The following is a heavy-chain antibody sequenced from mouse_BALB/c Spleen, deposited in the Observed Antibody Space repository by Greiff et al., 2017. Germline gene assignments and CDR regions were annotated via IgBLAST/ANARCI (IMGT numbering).Heavy chain of an antibody. J-gene: IGHJ4*01. V-gene: IGHV5-6*01. CDR2: ISSGGSYT. D-gene: IGHD2-1*01. CDR1: GFTFSSYG. CDR3: ARAYGTYAMDY. Sequence: EVQLVESGGDLVKPGGSLKLSCAASGFTFSSYGMSWVRQTPDKRLEWVATISSGGSYTYYPDSVKGRFTISRDNAKNTLYLQMSSLKSEDTAMYYCARAYGTYAMDYWGQGTSVTVSS.